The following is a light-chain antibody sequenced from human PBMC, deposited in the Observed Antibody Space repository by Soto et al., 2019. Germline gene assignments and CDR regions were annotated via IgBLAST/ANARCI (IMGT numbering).Light chain of an antibody. CDR3: QQYNSSWT. J-gene: IGKJ1*01. CDR1: QSISSW. V-gene: IGKV1-5*03. Sequence: DIQMTQSPSTLSASVGDRVTITCRASQSISSWLAWYQQKPGKAPKLLIYKASSLESGVPSRFSGSGSGTEFTLTISSLQPDDSATYYCQQYNSSWTFGQGTKVDI. CDR2: KAS.